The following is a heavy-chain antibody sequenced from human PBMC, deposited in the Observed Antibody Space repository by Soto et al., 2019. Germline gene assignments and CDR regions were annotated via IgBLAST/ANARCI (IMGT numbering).Heavy chain of an antibody. J-gene: IGHJ4*02. CDR1: GFTFSDYD. V-gene: IGHV3-11*01. CDR3: ARWGVDEFWSGYDSDY. CDR2: ISSSGSTI. D-gene: IGHD3-3*01. Sequence: QVQLVESGGGLVKPGGSLRLSCAASGFTFSDYDMSWIRQAPGKGLEWVSYISSSGSTIYYADSVKGRFTISRDNAKNARYQEMNSLRAEHTAVYYCARWGVDEFWSGYDSDYWGQGTLVTVSS.